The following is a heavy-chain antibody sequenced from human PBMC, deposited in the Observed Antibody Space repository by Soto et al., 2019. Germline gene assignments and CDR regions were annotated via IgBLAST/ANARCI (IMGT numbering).Heavy chain of an antibody. CDR3: ARESVGYYYDSSGYFHFDY. CDR1: GYTFTSYG. CDR2: ISTYNGNT. Sequence: ASVKVSCKASGYTFTSYGISWVRQAPGQGLEWMGWISTYNGNTNFTQKLQGRVTMTTDTSTSTAYMELRSLRSDDTAVYYCARESVGYYYDSSGYFHFDYWGQGTLVTVSS. D-gene: IGHD3-22*01. V-gene: IGHV1-18*01. J-gene: IGHJ4*02.